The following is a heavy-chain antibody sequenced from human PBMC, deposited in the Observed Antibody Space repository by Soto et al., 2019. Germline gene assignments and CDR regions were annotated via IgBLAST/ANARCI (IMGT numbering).Heavy chain of an antibody. J-gene: IGHJ4*02. CDR3: AKDAVYNDGLWLMDH. CDR1: GLPHSNFA. Sequence: LRLSCTASGLPHSNFAMMWVRQAPGKGLECVSGIYGSGRGIEYADSVKGRFTISRGNSKNTVYLQMTDLRADDTAVYYCAKDAVYNDGLWLMDHWGQGTQVTVSS. V-gene: IGHV3-23*05. CDR2: IYGSGRGI. D-gene: IGHD2-21*01.